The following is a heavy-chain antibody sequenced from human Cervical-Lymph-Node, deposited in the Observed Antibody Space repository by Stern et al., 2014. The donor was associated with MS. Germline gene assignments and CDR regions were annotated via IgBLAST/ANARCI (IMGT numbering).Heavy chain of an antibody. CDR1: GFTFSSYG. V-gene: IGHV3-30*03. J-gene: IGHJ4*02. CDR2: ISYDGSNK. Sequence: VQLVESGGGVVQPGRSLRLSCAASGFTFSSYGMHWVRQAPGKGLEWVAVISYDGSNKYYADSVKGRFTISRDNSKNTLYLQMNSLRAEDTAVYYCATEQPMYYYDSSGPRAPVVYWGQGTLVTVSS. CDR3: ATEQPMYYYDSSGPRAPVVY. D-gene: IGHD3-22*01.